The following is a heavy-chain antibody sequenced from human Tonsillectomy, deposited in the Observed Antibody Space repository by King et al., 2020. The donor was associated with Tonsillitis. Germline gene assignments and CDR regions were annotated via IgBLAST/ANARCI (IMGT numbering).Heavy chain of an antibody. CDR1: GFTFSSYE. D-gene: IGHD3-22*01. J-gene: IGHJ4*02. CDR3: ARYDSSGYYYGLRY. Sequence: VQLVESGGGLVQPGGSLRLSCAASGFTFSSYEMNWVRQAPGKGLEWVSYISSSGSTISSADSVRGRFTISRDNAKNSLYLQMNSLRAEDTAVYYCARYDSSGYYYGLRYWGQGTLVTVSS. V-gene: IGHV3-48*03. CDR2: ISSSGSTI.